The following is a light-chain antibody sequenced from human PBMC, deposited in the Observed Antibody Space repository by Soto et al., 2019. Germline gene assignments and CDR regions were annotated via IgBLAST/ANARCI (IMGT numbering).Light chain of an antibody. CDR2: AAS. Sequence: IQITQSHSTLSGTVGDRVTSICRASQTISSWLAWYQQKPGKAPKLLIYAASILQSGVPSRFSGSGSGTDFTLTINNLQPEDFAVYYCQQYGSSPITSAQRTRLEI. J-gene: IGKJ5*01. V-gene: IGKV1-5*02. CDR1: QTISSW. CDR3: QQYGSSPIT.